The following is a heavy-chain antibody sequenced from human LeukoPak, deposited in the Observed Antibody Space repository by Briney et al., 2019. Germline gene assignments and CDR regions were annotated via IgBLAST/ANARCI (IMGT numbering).Heavy chain of an antibody. CDR2: IYYSGST. D-gene: IGHD1-26*01. CDR1: GGSISSNNYY. V-gene: IGHV4-39*07. CDR3: ARDFVGATIGWFDP. Sequence: SETLSLTCTVSGGSISSNNYYWGWIRQPPGKGLEWIGSIYYSGSTYYNPSLKSRVTISVDTSKNQFSLKLSSVTAADTAVYYCARDFVGATIGWFDPWGQGTLVTVSS. J-gene: IGHJ5*02.